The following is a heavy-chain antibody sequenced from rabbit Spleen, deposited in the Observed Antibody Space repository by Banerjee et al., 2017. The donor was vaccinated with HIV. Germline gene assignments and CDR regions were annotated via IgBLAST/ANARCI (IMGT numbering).Heavy chain of an antibody. CDR2: IDPIFSTT. CDR3: VRDQARMLDL. J-gene: IGHJ4*01. D-gene: IGHD6-1*01. V-gene: IGHV1S47*01. CDR1: GFDFSHYG. Sequence: QEQLVESGGGLVQPGGSLKLSCKASGFDFSHYGVSWVRQAPGEGLEWIGYIDPIFSTTHYASWVNGRFTISRDIDQNTLYLQLNSLTAADTATYFCVRDQARMLDLWGPGTLVTVS.